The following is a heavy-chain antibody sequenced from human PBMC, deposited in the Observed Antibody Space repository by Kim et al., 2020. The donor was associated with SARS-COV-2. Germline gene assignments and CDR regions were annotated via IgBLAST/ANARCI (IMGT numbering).Heavy chain of an antibody. D-gene: IGHD6-19*01. Sequence: SETLSLTCAVYGGSFSGYYWSWIRQPPGKGLEWIGEINHSGSTNYNPSLKSRVTISVDTSKNQFSLKLSSVTAADTAVYYCARGRDYPYSSGWYWPWGQGTLVTVSS. V-gene: IGHV4-34*01. CDR2: INHSGST. CDR3: ARGRDYPYSSGWYWP. CDR1: GGSFSGYY. J-gene: IGHJ5*02.